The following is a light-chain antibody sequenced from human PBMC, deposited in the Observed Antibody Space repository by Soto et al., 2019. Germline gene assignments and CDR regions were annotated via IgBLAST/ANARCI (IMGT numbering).Light chain of an antibody. J-gene: IGKJ1*01. CDR1: QSISSW. CDR3: QQYNRYSWT. CDR2: KAS. Sequence: DIQMTQSPSTLSASVGDRVTITCRASQSISSWLAWYQQKPGKAPKLLIYKASILESGVPSRFSGSGSGTEFTLTISRLQHDDFSTNYCQQYNRYSWTFGQGTKVEI. V-gene: IGKV1-5*03.